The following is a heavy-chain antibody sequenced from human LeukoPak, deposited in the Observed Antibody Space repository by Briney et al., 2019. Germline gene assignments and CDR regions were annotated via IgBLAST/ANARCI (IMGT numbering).Heavy chain of an antibody. CDR1: GFTFIDHN. J-gene: IGHJ3*02. D-gene: IGHD1-26*01. CDR2: ISYSGHTI. V-gene: IGHV3-11*01. Sequence: GGSLGLSVAASGFTFIDHNMHWIRQAPGKGLEWVSYISYSGHTIYYADSVKGRFTISRDNAKNSLYLQMNSLRAEDTAVYYCARGAKELGATAFHMWGQGTMVSVSS. CDR3: ARGAKELGATAFHM.